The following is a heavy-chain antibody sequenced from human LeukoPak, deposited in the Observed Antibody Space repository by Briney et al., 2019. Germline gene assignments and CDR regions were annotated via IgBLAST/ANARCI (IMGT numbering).Heavy chain of an antibody. CDR1: GGSSNVYY. D-gene: IGHD3-16*01. J-gene: IGHJ4*02. Sequence: MPSETLSLTCAVYGGSSNVYYWSWISQSPWKGLEYIAEINLGVSTNFNPSLKSRVTISVDTSKNHFSLKVSSVTAAYTALYYCALRHPISFHFDYWGQGNLATVSS. V-gene: IGHV4-34*01. CDR2: INLGVST. CDR3: ALRHPISFHFDY.